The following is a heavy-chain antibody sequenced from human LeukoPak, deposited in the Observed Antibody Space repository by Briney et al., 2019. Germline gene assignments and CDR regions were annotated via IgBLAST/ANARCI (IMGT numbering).Heavy chain of an antibody. Sequence: PSETLSLTCTVSGGSISSSSYYWGWIRQPPGKGLEWIGSTYYSGSTYYNPSLKSRVTISVDTSKNQISLKLSSVTAADTAVYYCARLPHMASDAFDIWGQGTMVTVPS. J-gene: IGHJ3*02. CDR2: TYYSGST. V-gene: IGHV4-39*01. D-gene: IGHD2-21*01. CDR3: ARLPHMASDAFDI. CDR1: GGSISSSSYY.